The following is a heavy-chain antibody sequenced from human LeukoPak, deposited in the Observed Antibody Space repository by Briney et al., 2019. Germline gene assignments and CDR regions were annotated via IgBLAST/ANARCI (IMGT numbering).Heavy chain of an antibody. J-gene: IGHJ4*02. D-gene: IGHD2-2*01. Sequence: GGSLRLSCAASGFAFGSSAMSWVRQAPGKGLEWVSYISSSSSTIYYADSVKGRFTISRDNAKNSLYLQMNSLRDEDTAVYYCASIGYCSSTSCADYWGQGTLVTVSS. V-gene: IGHV3-48*02. CDR3: ASIGYCSSTSCADY. CDR1: GFAFGSSA. CDR2: ISSSSSTI.